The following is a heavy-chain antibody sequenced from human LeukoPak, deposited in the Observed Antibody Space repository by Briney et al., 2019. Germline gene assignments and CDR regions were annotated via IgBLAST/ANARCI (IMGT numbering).Heavy chain of an antibody. V-gene: IGHV3-9*01. CDR3: AKDMGLRYSDWYFDV. D-gene: IGHD3-9*01. J-gene: IGHJ2*01. Sequence: GGSLRLSCAASGFTFDDYAMHWVRQAPGKGLEWVSGISWNSGNIDYADSVKGRFTISRDNAKNSLYLQMNSLRAEDTALYYCAKDMGLRYSDWYFDVWGRGTLVTVSS. CDR1: GFTFDDYA. CDR2: ISWNSGNI.